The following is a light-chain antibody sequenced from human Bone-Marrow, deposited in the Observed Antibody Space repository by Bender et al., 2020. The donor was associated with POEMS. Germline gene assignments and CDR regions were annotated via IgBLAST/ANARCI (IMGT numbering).Light chain of an antibody. V-gene: IGLV1-44*01. Sequence: QSVLTQPPSASATPGQRVTISCSGSSSKFGSYPVNWYQQLPGAAPKLVIFNNSQRPSGVPDRFSGSNSGTSASLAISGRLSDDEADYYCATWDDSLNGWVFGGGTKLTVL. CDR1: SSKFGSYP. CDR3: ATWDDSLNGWV. CDR2: NNS. J-gene: IGLJ3*02.